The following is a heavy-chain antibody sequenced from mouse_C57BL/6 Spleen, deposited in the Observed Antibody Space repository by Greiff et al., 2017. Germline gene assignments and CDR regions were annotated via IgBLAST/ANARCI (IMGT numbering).Heavy chain of an antibody. V-gene: IGHV1-18*01. J-gene: IGHJ2*01. D-gene: IGHD2-4*01. CDR3: ARADYDERSLDY. CDR1: GYTFTDYN. CDR2: INPNNGGT. Sequence: EVQLQQSGPELVKPGASVKIPCKASGYTFTDYNMDWVKQSHGKSLEWIGDINPNNGGTIYNQKFKGKATLTVDKSSSTAYMELRSLTSEDTAVYYCARADYDERSLDYWGQGTTLTVSS.